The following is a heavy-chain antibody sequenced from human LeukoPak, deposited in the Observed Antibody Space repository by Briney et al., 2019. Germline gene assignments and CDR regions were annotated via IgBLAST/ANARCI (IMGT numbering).Heavy chain of an antibody. D-gene: IGHD4-17*01. CDR2: ISAYNGNT. V-gene: IGHV1-18*01. J-gene: IGHJ4*02. Sequence: GASVKVSCKASGYTFSRYGISWVRQAPGQGLEWMGWISAYNGNTNYAQKLQGRVTMTTDTYTSTAYMELRSLRSDDTAVYYCARDPDGDYDFDYWGQGTLVTVSS. CDR1: GYTFSRYG. CDR3: ARDPDGDYDFDY.